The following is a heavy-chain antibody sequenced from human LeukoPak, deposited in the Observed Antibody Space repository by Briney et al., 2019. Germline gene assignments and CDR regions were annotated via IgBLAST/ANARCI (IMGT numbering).Heavy chain of an antibody. CDR1: GGSISSYY. J-gene: IGHJ4*02. CDR3: ARGSMVRGLGY. Sequence: SETLSLTCTVSGGSISSYYWSWIRQPPGKGLEWIGYIYYSGSTIYNPSLKSRVTISVDTSKNQFSLKLSSVTAADTAVYYCARGSMVRGLGYWGQGTLVTVSS. D-gene: IGHD3-10*01. V-gene: IGHV4-59*01. CDR2: IYYSGST.